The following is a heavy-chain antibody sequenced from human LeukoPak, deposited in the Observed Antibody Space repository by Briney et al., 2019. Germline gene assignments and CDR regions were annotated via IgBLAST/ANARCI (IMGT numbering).Heavy chain of an antibody. Sequence: GGSLRLSCAASGFTFSSYAMSWVRQAPGKGLEWVSGISGSGGTTYYADSVQGRFTISRDNSKNTLYLQMNSLRAEDTAVYYCAKDPGDDYYDSSGYSYFDYWGQGTLVTVSS. CDR2: ISGSGGTT. D-gene: IGHD3-22*01. V-gene: IGHV3-23*01. CDR1: GFTFSSYA. CDR3: AKDPGDDYYDSSGYSYFDY. J-gene: IGHJ4*02.